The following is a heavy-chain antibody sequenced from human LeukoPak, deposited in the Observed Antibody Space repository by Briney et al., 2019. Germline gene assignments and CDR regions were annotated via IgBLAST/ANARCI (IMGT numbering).Heavy chain of an antibody. V-gene: IGHV3-23*01. CDR1: GFTFSNYA. CDR2: IISSGGST. CDR3: VKVMIEAAATIRGLDY. D-gene: IGHD6-13*01. Sequence: GGSLRLSCAASGFTFSNYAMSWVRQPPGKGLEWVSAIISSGGSTYYADSVKGRFTISRDESQNTLYLKMNSLRAADTAAYYCVKVMIEAAATIRGLDYWGQGTLVTVSS. J-gene: IGHJ4*02.